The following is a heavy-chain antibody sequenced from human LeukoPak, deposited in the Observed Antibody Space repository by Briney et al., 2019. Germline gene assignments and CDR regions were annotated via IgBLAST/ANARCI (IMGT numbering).Heavy chain of an antibody. J-gene: IGHJ4*02. D-gene: IGHD1-14*01. CDR1: GYTFTSYY. CDR2: INPSGGST. V-gene: IGHV1-46*01. Sequence: ASVKVSCKASGYTFTSYYMHWVRQAPGQGLEWMGIINPSGGSTSYAQKFQGRVTMTRDTSTSTVYMELSSLRSDDTAVYYCARDLHHKAVFDYWGQGTLVTVSS. CDR3: ARDLHHKAVFDY.